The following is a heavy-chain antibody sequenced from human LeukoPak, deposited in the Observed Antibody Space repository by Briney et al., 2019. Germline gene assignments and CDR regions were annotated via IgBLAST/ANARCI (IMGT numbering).Heavy chain of an antibody. Sequence: GESLKISCRGSGYSFTSYWIGWVRQMPGKGLEWMGIIYPGDSDTRYSPSFQGQVTISADKSISIAYLQWSSLKASDTAMYYCAKTRDGFLSGAFDIWGQGTMLTVSS. CDR2: IYPGDSDT. CDR1: GYSFTSYW. V-gene: IGHV5-51*01. D-gene: IGHD5-24*01. CDR3: AKTRDGFLSGAFDI. J-gene: IGHJ3*02.